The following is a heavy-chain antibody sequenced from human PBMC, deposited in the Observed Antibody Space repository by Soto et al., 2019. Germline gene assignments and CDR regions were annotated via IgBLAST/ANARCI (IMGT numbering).Heavy chain of an antibody. J-gene: IGHJ6*02. CDR1: GFTFNNYH. V-gene: IGHV3-21*01. Sequence: GGSLRLSCAASGFTFNNYHMNWVRQSPGKGLEWVSSINSSSDYIYYADSMKGRFTVSRDNAKNSLFLQMNSLRAEDTAVYYCARDCKGRDGYTNYYYYGMDVWGQGTTVTVSS. CDR2: INSSSDYI. CDR3: ARDCKGRDGYTNYYYYGMDV. D-gene: IGHD5-12*01.